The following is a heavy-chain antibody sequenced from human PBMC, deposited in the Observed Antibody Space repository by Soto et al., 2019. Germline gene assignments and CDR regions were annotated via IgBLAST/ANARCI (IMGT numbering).Heavy chain of an antibody. CDR3: ARGRVVVPAAVMFNCLDP. V-gene: IGHV4-30-4*08. D-gene: IGHD2-2*01. J-gene: IGHJ5*02. Sequence: SETLSLTCTVSGGSMSPGDYYWNWIRQHPGKGLEWIGSIHYRGTSYYNPSLRSRVTISVDRSRTQFSLKMSSVTAADTAVYYCARGRVVVPAAVMFNCLDPWGQGALVTVSS. CDR2: IHYRGTS. CDR1: GGSMSPGDYY.